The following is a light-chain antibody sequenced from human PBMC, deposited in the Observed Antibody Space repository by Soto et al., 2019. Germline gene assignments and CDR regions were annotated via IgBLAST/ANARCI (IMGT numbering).Light chain of an antibody. CDR3: QQYSSYRHT. CDR2: DAS. J-gene: IGKJ2*01. CDR1: QSISDW. Sequence: DIQMTQSPSTLSASVGDRVSITCRASQSISDWLAWYQQKPGEAPKLLIYDASRLESGALSRFSGRGSGTEFILTISSLRPDDFATYYCQQYSSYRHTFGQGTRLDI. V-gene: IGKV1-5*01.